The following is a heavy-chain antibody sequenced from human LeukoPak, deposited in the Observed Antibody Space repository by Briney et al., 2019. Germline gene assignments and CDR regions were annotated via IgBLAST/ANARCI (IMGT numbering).Heavy chain of an antibody. CDR2: VYYSGNT. Sequence: SETLSLTCTVSGGSITSSSYYWGWIRQPPGKGLEWIGRVYYSGNTYYNSSLKSRVTISVDTSKNQFSLMLSSVTAADTAIYYCTREYGFMTTVFHAFDIWGQGTMVTVSS. CDR1: GGSITSSSYY. J-gene: IGHJ3*02. CDR3: TREYGFMTTVFHAFDI. V-gene: IGHV4-39*07. D-gene: IGHD4-17*01.